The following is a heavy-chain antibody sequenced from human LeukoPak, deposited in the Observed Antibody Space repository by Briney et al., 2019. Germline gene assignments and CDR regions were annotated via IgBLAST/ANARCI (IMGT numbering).Heavy chain of an antibody. CDR1: GGTFSSYA. D-gene: IGHD3-10*01. Sequence: VKVSCKASGGTFSSYAISWVRQAPGQGLEWMGRIIPILGIANYAQKFQGRVTITADKSTSTAYMELSSLRSEDTAVYYCASVYGLGSYYEGGFDPWGQGTLVTVSS. CDR2: IIPILGIA. CDR3: ASVYGLGSYYEGGFDP. V-gene: IGHV1-69*04. J-gene: IGHJ5*02.